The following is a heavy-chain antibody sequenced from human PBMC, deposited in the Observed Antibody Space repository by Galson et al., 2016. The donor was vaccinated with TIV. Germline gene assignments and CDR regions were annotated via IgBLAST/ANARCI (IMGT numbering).Heavy chain of an antibody. CDR3: PRTRWYEDGYVFDF. J-gene: IGHJ3*01. D-gene: IGHD6-13*01. V-gene: IGHV2-70*11. CDR2: IDWDDDM. Sequence: PALVKPTQTLTLTCNFSGFSLSTTEMCVSWIRQPPGKALEWLARIDWDDDMHYSMSPRPRLTISKDTSKNQVVLILTNMDPLDTATYYCPRTRWYEDGYVFDFWGQGTMVTVSS. CDR1: GFSLSTTEMC.